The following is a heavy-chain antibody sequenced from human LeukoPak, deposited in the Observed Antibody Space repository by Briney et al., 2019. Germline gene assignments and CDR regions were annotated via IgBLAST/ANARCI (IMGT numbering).Heavy chain of an antibody. CDR2: INHSGST. CDR3: ARRNWSFDY. D-gene: IGHD1-1*01. Sequence: SGGSLRLSCAASGFTFSNAYMNWVRQAPGKGLEWIGEINHSGSTNYNPSLKSRVTISVDTSKNQFSLKLSSVTAADTAVYYCARRNWSFDYWGQGTLVTVSS. J-gene: IGHJ4*02. V-gene: IGHV4-34*01. CDR1: GFTFSNAY.